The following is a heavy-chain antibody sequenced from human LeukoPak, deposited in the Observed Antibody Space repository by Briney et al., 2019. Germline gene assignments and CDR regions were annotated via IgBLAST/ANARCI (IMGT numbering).Heavy chain of an antibody. CDR3: ATLRFGSGSYYADY. CDR1: GFTFNSYG. J-gene: IGHJ4*02. CDR2: IQYDGSNK. Sequence: GGSLRLSCAASGFTFNSYGMNWVRQAPGKGLEWVAFIQYDGSNKYYADSVKGRFTVSRDNSKSTLYLQMNSLRTEDTAVYFCATLRFGSGSYYADYWGQGTLVTVSS. D-gene: IGHD3-10*01. V-gene: IGHV3-30*02.